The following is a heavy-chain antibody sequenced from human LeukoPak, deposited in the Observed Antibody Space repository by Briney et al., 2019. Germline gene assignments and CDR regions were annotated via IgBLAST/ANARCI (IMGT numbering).Heavy chain of an antibody. CDR1: GGSFSGYY. D-gene: IGHD1-26*01. V-gene: IGHV4-34*01. Sequence: SETLSLTCAVYGGSFSGYYWSWIRQPPGKGLEWIGEINHSGSTNYNPSLKSRVTISVDTSENQFSLKLSSVTAADTAVYYCARTRGSQVPVDYWGQGTLVTVSS. CDR2: INHSGST. CDR3: ARTRGSQVPVDY. J-gene: IGHJ4*02.